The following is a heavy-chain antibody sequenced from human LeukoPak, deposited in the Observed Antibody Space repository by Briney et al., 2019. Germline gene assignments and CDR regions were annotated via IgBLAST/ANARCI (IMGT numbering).Heavy chain of an antibody. V-gene: IGHV3-48*01. J-gene: IGHJ4*02. CDR3: ARDCSGTICYDTPDFDY. Sequence: GGSLRLSCAASGFTFSSYGMNWVRQAPGKGLEWVSYISTSSSTIYYADSVKGRFTISRDNAKSSLYLQMNSLRAEDTAVYFCARDCSGTICYDTPDFDYWGQGTLVTVSS. CDR1: GFTFSSYG. CDR2: ISTSSSTI. D-gene: IGHD2-2*01.